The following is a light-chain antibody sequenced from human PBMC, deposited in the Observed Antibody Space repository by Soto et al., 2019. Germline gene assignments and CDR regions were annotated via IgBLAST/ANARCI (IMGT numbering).Light chain of an antibody. J-gene: IGKJ1*01. CDR3: QQYGSSGT. CDR2: GAS. CDR1: QSVSSSN. V-gene: IGKV3-20*01. Sequence: DIVLTQSPGTLSLSPXERATRXXXASQSVSSSNLAWYQQKPAQAPRLLIYGASNRATGIPDRFSGSGSGTDFTLTISRLEPEDFAVYYCQQYGSSGTFGQGTKVDIK.